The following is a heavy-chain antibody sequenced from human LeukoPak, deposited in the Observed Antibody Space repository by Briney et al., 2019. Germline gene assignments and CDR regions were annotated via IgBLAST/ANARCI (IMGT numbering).Heavy chain of an antibody. CDR3: ARRFQWLDDH. J-gene: IGHJ4*02. CDR1: GGSISSSSYY. CDR2: IYSGGST. D-gene: IGHD6-19*01. V-gene: IGHV4-39*01. Sequence: SETLSLTCTVSGGSISSSSYYWGWFRQPQGKGLEWIGSIYSGGSTYYNPSLKSRVTISVDTSKNQFSLKLSSVTAADTAVYYCARRFQWLDDHWGQGTLVTVSS.